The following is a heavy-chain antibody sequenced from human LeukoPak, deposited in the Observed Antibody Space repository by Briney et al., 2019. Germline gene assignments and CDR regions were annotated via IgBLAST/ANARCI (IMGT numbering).Heavy chain of an antibody. CDR3: AREYSSSPFDY. V-gene: IGHV1-46*01. J-gene: IGHJ4*02. D-gene: IGHD6-6*01. CDR1: GYTFTSYY. CDR2: INPSGGST. Sequence: ASVKVSCKASGYTFTSYYMHWVRQAPGQGLEWMGIINPSGGSTSYAQKFQGKVTMTRDMSTSTVYMELSSVRSEDTAVYYCAREYSSSPFDYWGQGTLVTVSS.